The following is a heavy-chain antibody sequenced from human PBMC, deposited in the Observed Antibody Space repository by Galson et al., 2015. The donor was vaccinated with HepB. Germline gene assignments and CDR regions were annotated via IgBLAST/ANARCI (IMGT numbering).Heavy chain of an antibody. Sequence: SLRLSCAASGFIVTTNYMSWVRQTPGKGLECVSVIYSGGGTYYADPVRGRFTISRDNSKNRLYLQMNSLRAEDTAVYYCAGDTITTKYWGRGTLVTVSS. J-gene: IGHJ4*02. CDR2: IYSGGGT. D-gene: IGHD5-24*01. V-gene: IGHV3-53*01. CDR1: GFIVTTNY. CDR3: AGDTITTKY.